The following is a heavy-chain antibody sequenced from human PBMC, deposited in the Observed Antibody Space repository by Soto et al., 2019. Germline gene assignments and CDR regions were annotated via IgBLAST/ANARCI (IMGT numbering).Heavy chain of an antibody. CDR3: VKDTYILVGATHLDS. J-gene: IGHJ4*02. D-gene: IGHD1-26*01. CDR2: ISWNSYMI. CDR1: VFTFDDYA. Sequence: SLRLSGAASVFTFDDYAMHWVRQVPGKGLEWVSGISWNSYMITYADSVKGRFTVSRDNAKNSLDLEMNSLRVEDTALYYCVKDTYILVGATHLDSWGQGTLVTVSS. V-gene: IGHV3-9*01.